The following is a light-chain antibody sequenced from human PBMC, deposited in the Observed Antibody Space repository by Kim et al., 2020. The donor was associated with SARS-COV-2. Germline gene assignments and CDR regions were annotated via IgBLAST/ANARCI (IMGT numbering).Light chain of an antibody. V-gene: IGKV3-20*01. CDR1: QSVSGTY. CDR2: GAS. J-gene: IGKJ2*01. Sequence: EVVLTQSPGTLSLSPGERATLSCRASQSVSGTYLAWYQQKPGQAPRLLIYGASSRATGIPDRISGSGSGTDFTLTISRLEPEDFAVFYCHQYGSSPYTFGQGTKLEI. CDR3: HQYGSSPYT.